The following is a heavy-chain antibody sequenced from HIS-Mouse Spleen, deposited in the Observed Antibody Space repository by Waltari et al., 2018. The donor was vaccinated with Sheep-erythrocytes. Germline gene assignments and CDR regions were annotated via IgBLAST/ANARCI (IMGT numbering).Heavy chain of an antibody. D-gene: IGHD1-26*01. CDR1: GFTFSSYS. Sequence: EVQLVESGGGLVKPGGSLRLSCAASGFTFSSYSMNWVRQAPGKGVEVVTTISSSSSYIYYADSVKGRFTISRDNAKNSLYLQMNSLRAEDTAVYYCARVASGATFDYWGQGTLVTVSS. J-gene: IGHJ4*02. CDR3: ARVASGATFDY. CDR2: ISSSSSYI. V-gene: IGHV3-21*01.